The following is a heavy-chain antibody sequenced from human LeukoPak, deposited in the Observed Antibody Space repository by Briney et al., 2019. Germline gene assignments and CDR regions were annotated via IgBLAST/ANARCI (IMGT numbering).Heavy chain of an antibody. Sequence: PSETLSLTCTVSGGSISNYYWSWIRQPPGKGLEWIGYIYYSGSTNYNPSLKSRVIISVDTSKNQFSLKLSSVTAADTAVYYCARDPKYYYDSSGYYYQDAFDIWGQGTMVTVSS. CDR1: GGSISNYY. J-gene: IGHJ3*02. CDR2: IYYSGST. CDR3: ARDPKYYYDSSGYYYQDAFDI. V-gene: IGHV4-59*01. D-gene: IGHD3-22*01.